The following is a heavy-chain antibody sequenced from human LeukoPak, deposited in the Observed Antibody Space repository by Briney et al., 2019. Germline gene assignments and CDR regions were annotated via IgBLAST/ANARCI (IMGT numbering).Heavy chain of an antibody. D-gene: IGHD5-24*01. Sequence: SVNVSCKPSGGTFISYGVSWVRQAPGQGLEWMGGVIPIFRATNYAQRFRGRVTITTDESTSTVYMELSSLRSEDTAVYYCARSQRAGYNVYYFDSWGQGTLVTVSS. J-gene: IGHJ4*02. CDR2: VIPIFRAT. CDR3: ARSQRAGYNVYYFDS. CDR1: GGTFISYG. V-gene: IGHV1-69*05.